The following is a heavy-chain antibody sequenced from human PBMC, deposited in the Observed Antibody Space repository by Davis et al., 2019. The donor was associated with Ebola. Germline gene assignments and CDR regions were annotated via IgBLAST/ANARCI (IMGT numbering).Heavy chain of an antibody. J-gene: IGHJ3*01. CDR3: AREGQITSAFDF. CDR1: GFTFSSYW. Sequence: GESLKISCAASGFTFSSYWMHWVRQAPGKGLVWVSRINSDGSSTSYADSVKGRFTISRDNAKNSLYLQMNSLSAEDTAVYYCAREGQITSAFDFWGQGTMVTVSS. CDR2: INSDGSST. V-gene: IGHV3-74*01. D-gene: IGHD3-16*01.